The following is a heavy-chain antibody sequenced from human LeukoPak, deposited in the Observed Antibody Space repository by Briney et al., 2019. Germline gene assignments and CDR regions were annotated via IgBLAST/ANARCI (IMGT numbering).Heavy chain of an antibody. Sequence: GESLKISCKGSGYSFTSYWIGWVRQMPGKGLEWMGIIYPGDSDTRYSPSFQGQVTISADKSISTAYLQWSSLKASDTAMYYCARRPGYCSSTSCYQDAFDIWGQGTMVTVFS. V-gene: IGHV5-51*01. CDR1: GYSFTSYW. D-gene: IGHD2-2*01. CDR2: IYPGDSDT. J-gene: IGHJ3*02. CDR3: ARRPGYCSSTSCYQDAFDI.